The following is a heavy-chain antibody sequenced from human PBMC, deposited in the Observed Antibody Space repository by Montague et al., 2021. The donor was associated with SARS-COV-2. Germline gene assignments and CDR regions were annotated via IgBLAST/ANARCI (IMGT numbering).Heavy chain of an antibody. Sequence: SETLSLTCTVSGGSIRPYYWSWIRLPPGKGLEWVGHIYYSGSTNYNPSLKSRVTISVDTSKNQFSLKLSSVTAADTAVYYCARGVGMDVWGQGTTVTVSS. CDR2: IYYSGST. J-gene: IGHJ6*02. V-gene: IGHV4-59*01. CDR3: ARGVGMDV. CDR1: GGSIRPYY.